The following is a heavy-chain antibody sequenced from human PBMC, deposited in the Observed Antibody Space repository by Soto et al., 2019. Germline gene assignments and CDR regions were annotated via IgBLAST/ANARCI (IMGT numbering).Heavy chain of an antibody. CDR1: GGSISSGGYS. D-gene: IGHD3-10*01. J-gene: IGHJ5*02. Sequence: SETLSLTCAVSGGSISSGGYSWSWIRQPPGKGLEWIGYIYHSGSTYYNPSLKSRVTISVDRSKNQFSLKLSSVTAADTAVYYCAREEGKGVWFDPWGQGTLVTVS. V-gene: IGHV4-30-2*01. CDR2: IYHSGST. CDR3: AREEGKGVWFDP.